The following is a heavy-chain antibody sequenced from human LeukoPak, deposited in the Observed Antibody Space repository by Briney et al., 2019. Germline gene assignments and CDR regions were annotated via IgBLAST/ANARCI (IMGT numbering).Heavy chain of an antibody. J-gene: IGHJ3*02. V-gene: IGHV3-21*01. CDR3: AERDDSAFDI. D-gene: IGHD3-22*01. CDR2: ISSSSSYI. Sequence: GGSLRLSCAASGFTFSNAWMNWVRQAPGKGLEWVSSISSSSSYIYYADSVKGRFTISRDNAKNSLYLQMNSLRAEDTAVYYCAERDDSAFDIWGQGTVVTVSS. CDR1: GFTFSNAW.